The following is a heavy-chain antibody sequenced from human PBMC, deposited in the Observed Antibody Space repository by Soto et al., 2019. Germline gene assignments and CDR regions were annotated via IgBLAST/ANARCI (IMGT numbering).Heavy chain of an antibody. D-gene: IGHD6-13*01. CDR1: GFTFSSYA. Sequence: EVQLLESGGGLVQPGGSLRLSCAASGFTFSSYAMNWVRQAPGKGLEWVSVISGSGGSTYYADSVKGRFTISRDNSKNTLYLHMNSLRAEDTAVYYCARRGPGTYFDDWGQGTRVTVSS. V-gene: IGHV3-23*01. J-gene: IGHJ4*02. CDR2: ISGSGGST. CDR3: ARRGPGTYFDD.